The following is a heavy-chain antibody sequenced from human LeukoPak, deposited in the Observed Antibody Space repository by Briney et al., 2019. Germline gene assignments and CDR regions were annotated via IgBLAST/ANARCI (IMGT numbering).Heavy chain of an antibody. Sequence: ASVKVSCKASGYTFNNHYMYWVRHAPGQGFEGMGVINPRGGSTSYAQKFQGRVTMTRDTSTRTVYMEVNSLRSEDTAVYYCARQGTYSSAIGMGYWGQGTLVTASS. CDR1: GYTFNNHY. CDR2: INPRGGST. D-gene: IGHD6-19*01. J-gene: IGHJ4*02. V-gene: IGHV1-46*02. CDR3: ARQGTYSSAIGMGY.